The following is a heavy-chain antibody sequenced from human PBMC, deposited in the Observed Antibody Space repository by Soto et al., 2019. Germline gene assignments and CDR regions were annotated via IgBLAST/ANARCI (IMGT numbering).Heavy chain of an antibody. V-gene: IGHV1-8*01. D-gene: IGHD4-17*01. CDR1: GYTFTSYD. J-gene: IGHJ5*02. Sequence: QVQLVQSGAEVKKPGASVKVSCKASGYTFTSYDINWVRQATGQGLEWMGWMNPNSGNTGYAQKFQGGVPMTRKPSISTAYMELSRLRSEDTPVYYCARGTYGDYGAWFDPWGQGTLVTVSS. CDR2: MNPNSGNT. CDR3: ARGTYGDYGAWFDP.